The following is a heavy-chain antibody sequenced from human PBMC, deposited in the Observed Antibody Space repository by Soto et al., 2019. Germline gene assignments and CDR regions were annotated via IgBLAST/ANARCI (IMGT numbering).Heavy chain of an antibody. Sequence: GGSLRLSCAASGFTFSNAWMSWVRQAPGKGLEWVGRIKSKTDGGTTDYSAPVKGRLTISRDDSKNTLYLQMNSLKTEDTAVYYCTTDPGDVNYFDYWGHGTLVTVSS. V-gene: IGHV3-15*01. CDR3: TTDPGDVNYFDY. CDR1: GFTFSNAW. D-gene: IGHD7-27*01. CDR2: IKSKTDGGTT. J-gene: IGHJ4*01.